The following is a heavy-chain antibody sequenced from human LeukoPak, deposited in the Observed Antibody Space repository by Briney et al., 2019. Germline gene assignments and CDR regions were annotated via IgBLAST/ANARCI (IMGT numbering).Heavy chain of an antibody. V-gene: IGHV4-4*07. CDR3: ARDFGDCNFDY. D-gene: IGHD2-21*01. Sequence: SETLSLTCTVSGGSISSYYWFWIRQPAGAGLEWIGRIYTCGSTNYNPSLKIRVTMSVDTCKNQFSLKLSSVTAADTAVYYCARDFGDCNFDYWGQGTLVTVSS. CDR1: GGSISSYY. CDR2: IYTCGST. J-gene: IGHJ4*02.